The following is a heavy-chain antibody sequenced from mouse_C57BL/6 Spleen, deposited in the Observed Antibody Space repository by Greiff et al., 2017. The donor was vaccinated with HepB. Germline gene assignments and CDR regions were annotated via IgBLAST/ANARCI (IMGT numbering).Heavy chain of an antibody. CDR3: ERGITPVVATGGAMDY. CDR1: GYSFTDYN. D-gene: IGHD1-1*01. J-gene: IGHJ4*01. Sequence: VQLKQSGPELVKPGASVKISCKASGYSFTDYNMNWVKQSNGKSLEWIGVINPNYGTTSYNQKFKGKATLTVDQSSSTAYMQLNSLTSEDSAVYYCERGITPVVATGGAMDYWGQGTSVTVSS. CDR2: INPNYGTT. V-gene: IGHV1-39*01.